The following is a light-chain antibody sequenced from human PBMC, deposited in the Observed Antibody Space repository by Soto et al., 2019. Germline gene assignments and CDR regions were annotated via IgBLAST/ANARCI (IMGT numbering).Light chain of an antibody. V-gene: IGKV4-1*01. CDR3: EQYYSPFLT. CDR1: QNVLYSPNNKNY. Sequence: DIVMTQSPDSLAVSLGERATINCKSSQNVLYSPNNKNYLAWYQQKPGQPPKLLIYWASTRESGVPDRFSGSGSGTDFTPAICSLQAVDGAVYYCEQYYSPFLTFCGGTKVEVK. CDR2: WAS. J-gene: IGKJ4*01.